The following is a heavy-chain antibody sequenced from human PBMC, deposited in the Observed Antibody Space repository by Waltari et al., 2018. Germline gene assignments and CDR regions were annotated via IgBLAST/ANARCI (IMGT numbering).Heavy chain of an antibody. CDR3: ARALGNWNYGLDY. Sequence: QVQLQESGPGLVKPSETLSLTCTVSGGSISSYYWNWIRQPPGKGLEWIGYIDYNGSTNYNTSLKSRVTILVDTSNNQFSLKLSSVTAADTAVYYCARALGNWNYGLDYWGQGTLVTVSS. D-gene: IGHD1-7*01. CDR2: IDYNGST. CDR1: GGSISSYY. J-gene: IGHJ4*02. V-gene: IGHV4-59*01.